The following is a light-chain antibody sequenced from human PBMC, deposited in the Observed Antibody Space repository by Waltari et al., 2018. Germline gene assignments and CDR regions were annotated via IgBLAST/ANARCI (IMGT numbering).Light chain of an antibody. CDR1: SSDLGAYNY. J-gene: IGLJ1*01. CDR2: DVS. Sequence: QSALTQPASVSGSPGQSIPISCTGTSSDLGAYNYVSWYQQHPGKAPKLMIYDVSNRPSGVSNRFSGSKSGNTASLTISGLQAEDEADYYCSSYTSSSTLEVFGTGTKVTVL. CDR3: SSYTSSSTLEV. V-gene: IGLV2-14*03.